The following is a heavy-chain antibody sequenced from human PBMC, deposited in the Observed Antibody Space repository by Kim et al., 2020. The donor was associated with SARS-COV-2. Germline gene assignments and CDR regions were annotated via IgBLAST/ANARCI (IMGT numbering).Heavy chain of an antibody. V-gene: IGHV4-34*01. Sequence: KHSGSPNTNPALKSRVTISVDTSKNQFSLKLSSVTAADTAVYYCARGYYHWGQGTPVTVSS. CDR2: KHSGSP. J-gene: IGHJ5*02. CDR3: ARGYYH. D-gene: IGHD2-8*01.